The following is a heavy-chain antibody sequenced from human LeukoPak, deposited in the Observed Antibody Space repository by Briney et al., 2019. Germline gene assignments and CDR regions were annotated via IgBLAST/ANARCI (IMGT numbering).Heavy chain of an antibody. V-gene: IGHV3-7*01. J-gene: IGHJ4*02. Sequence: GGSLRLSCAASGFTFSSYWMSWVRQAPGKGLEWVANIKQDGSEQYYVDSVKGRFTISRDNAKNSLYLQMNSLRAEDTAVYYCAREGTQTYYYDSSGYYYGYWGQGTLVTVSS. D-gene: IGHD3-22*01. CDR1: GFTFSSYW. CDR2: IKQDGSEQ. CDR3: AREGTQTYYYDSSGYYYGY.